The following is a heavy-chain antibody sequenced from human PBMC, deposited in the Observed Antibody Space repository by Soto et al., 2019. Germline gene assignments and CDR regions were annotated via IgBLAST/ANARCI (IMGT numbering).Heavy chain of an antibody. D-gene: IGHD3-3*01. CDR2: ISAYNGNT. CDR3: ARDRFSDTYYDFWSGYYYYYYG. Sequence: GVPLKGARKGFVYSMTVDGVGRVRQAPGQGLEWMGWISAYNGNTNYAQKLQGRVTMTTDTSTSTAYMELRSLRSDDTAVYCCARDRFSDTYYDFWSGYYYYYYG. CDR1: VYSMTVDG. J-gene: IGHJ6*01. V-gene: IGHV1-18*01.